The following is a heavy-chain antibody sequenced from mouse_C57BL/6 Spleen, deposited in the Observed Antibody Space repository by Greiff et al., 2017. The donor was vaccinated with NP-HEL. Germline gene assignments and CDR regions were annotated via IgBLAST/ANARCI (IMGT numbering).Heavy chain of an antibody. CDR3: ARRAGGFYYFDY. J-gene: IGHJ2*01. V-gene: IGHV8-12*01. D-gene: IGHD3-1*01. CDR1: GFSLSTSGMG. CDR2: IYWDDDN. Sequence: QVTLKVSGPGILQSSPTLSLTCSFSGFSLSTSGMGVSWIRQSSGKGLEWLAHIYWDDDNCYNPFLKSRLTIFKDTSRNHEFIKITSVDTADTATFCCARRAGGFYYFDYWGKGNTLTVSS.